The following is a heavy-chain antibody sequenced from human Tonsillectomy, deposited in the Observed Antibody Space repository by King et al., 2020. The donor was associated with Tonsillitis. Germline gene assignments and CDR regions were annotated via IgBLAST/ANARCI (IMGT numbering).Heavy chain of an antibody. D-gene: IGHD4-11*01. J-gene: IGHJ6*02. Sequence: VQSGAEVKKPGASVKVSCKVSGYTLTELYMHWVRQAPGKGLEWMGGFDPEDGETNYAQKFQGRVTMTEDTSTEPAYMEGSSLRSEDTAVYYGATNYASTVTTGGMDVWGQGTTVTVSS. CDR1: GYTLTELY. CDR3: ATNYASTVTTGGMDV. CDR2: FDPEDGET. V-gene: IGHV1-24*01.